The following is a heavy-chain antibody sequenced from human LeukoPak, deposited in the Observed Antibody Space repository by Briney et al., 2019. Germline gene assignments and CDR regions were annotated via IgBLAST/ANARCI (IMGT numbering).Heavy chain of an antibody. Sequence: GGSLRLSCAASGFTFSSYAMSWVRQAPGKGLERVSAISGSGGSTYYADSVKGRFTISRDNSKNTLYLQMNSLRAEDTAVYYCAKDLAIRYFDWLGPPFDYWGQGTLVTVSS. D-gene: IGHD3-9*01. CDR2: ISGSGGST. CDR1: GFTFSSYA. J-gene: IGHJ4*02. V-gene: IGHV3-23*01. CDR3: AKDLAIRYFDWLGPPFDY.